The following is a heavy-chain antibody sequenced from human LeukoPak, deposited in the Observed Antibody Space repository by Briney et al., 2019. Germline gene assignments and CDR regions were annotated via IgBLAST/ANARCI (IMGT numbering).Heavy chain of an antibody. D-gene: IGHD3-3*01. Sequence: GGSLRLSCAASGFTFSNYAMSWVRQAPGKGLEWVSGTSGSGGSTYYADSVKGRFTISRDNSKNTLYLQMNSLRAEDTAVYYCARETYYDFWSGYHAYPPLDYWGQGTLVTVSS. CDR1: GFTFSNYA. CDR3: ARETYYDFWSGYHAYPPLDY. CDR2: TSGSGGST. V-gene: IGHV3-23*01. J-gene: IGHJ4*02.